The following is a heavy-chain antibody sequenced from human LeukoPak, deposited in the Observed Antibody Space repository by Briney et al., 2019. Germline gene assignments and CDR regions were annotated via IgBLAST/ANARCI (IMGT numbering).Heavy chain of an antibody. CDR1: GFTFSYSW. J-gene: IGHJ4*02. Sequence: GGSLRLSCVASGFTFSYSWMIWVRQAPGKGLEWVSVISESGGATYFADSVKGRFTISSDNSKNTLYLQMSSLRAEDTAVYYCAKVSTPLWGYSIVFDYWGQGTLVTVSS. CDR3: AKVSTPLWGYSIVFDY. CDR2: ISESGGAT. D-gene: IGHD3-16*01. V-gene: IGHV3-23*01.